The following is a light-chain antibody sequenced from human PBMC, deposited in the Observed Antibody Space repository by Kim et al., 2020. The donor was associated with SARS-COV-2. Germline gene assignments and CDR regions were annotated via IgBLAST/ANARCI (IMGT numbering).Light chain of an antibody. J-gene: IGKJ2*03. V-gene: IGKV3-20*01. CDR2: GAS. CDR3: QQYGSSPLYS. Sequence: SPGERAPLSCRASQSVSSTYLAWYQQKPGQTPRLLIHGASSRATGIPDRFSGSGSGTDFTLTISRLEPEDFAVYYCQQYGSSPLYSFGQGTKLEI. CDR1: QSVSSTY.